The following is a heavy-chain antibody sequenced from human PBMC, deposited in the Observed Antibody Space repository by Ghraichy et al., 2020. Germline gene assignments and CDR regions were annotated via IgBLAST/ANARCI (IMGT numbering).Heavy chain of an antibody. CDR2: IYYSGTT. Sequence: SQTLSLTCTVSVVSISSYYWSWIRQPPGKGLEWIGYIYYSGTTNYNPSLKSRVTTSVDTSKNQLSLKLSSVTAADTAVYYCARLNYYDRGYYYGMDVWGQGTTVTVSS. J-gene: IGHJ6*02. V-gene: IGHV4-59*01. D-gene: IGHD3-22*01. CDR1: VVSISSYY. CDR3: ARLNYYDRGYYYGMDV.